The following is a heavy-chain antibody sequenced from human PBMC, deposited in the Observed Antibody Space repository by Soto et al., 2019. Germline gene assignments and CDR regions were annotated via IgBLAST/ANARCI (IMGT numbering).Heavy chain of an antibody. V-gene: IGHV3-74*01. J-gene: IGHJ4*02. Sequence: EVQVVESGGGLVQPGGSLRLSCAGSGFIFSNYWMHWVRQAPGKGLEWVARIDHDGPTDYADSVRGRFTISRDNAENTLYLQMNSLRPEDTAVYYCVRDSHGDYWGQGTLLTVSS. CDR3: VRDSHGDY. CDR2: IDHDGPT. CDR1: GFIFSNYW.